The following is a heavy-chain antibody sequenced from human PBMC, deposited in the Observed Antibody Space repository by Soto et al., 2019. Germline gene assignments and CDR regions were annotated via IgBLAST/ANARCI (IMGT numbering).Heavy chain of an antibody. CDR3: AKENYYDSSGYPGFAFDI. J-gene: IGHJ3*02. Sequence: GGSLRLSCAASGFTFDDYAMHWVRQAPGKGLEWVSGISWNSGSIGYADSVKGRFTISRDNAKNSLYLQMNSLRAEDTALYYCAKENYYDSSGYPGFAFDIWGQGTMVTVSS. D-gene: IGHD3-22*01. CDR1: GFTFDDYA. V-gene: IGHV3-9*01. CDR2: ISWNSGSI.